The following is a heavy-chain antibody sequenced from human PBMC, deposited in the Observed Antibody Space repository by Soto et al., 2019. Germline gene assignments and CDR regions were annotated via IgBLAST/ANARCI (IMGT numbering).Heavy chain of an antibody. CDR3: AKIIGGNVH. J-gene: IGHJ4*02. CDR1: GFTFSNYL. D-gene: IGHD3-10*01. CDR2: INAGTGDT. Sequence: ASVKVSCKASGFTFSNYLIHWVCQAPGQRLEWMGWINAGTGDTKYSQEFHDRVTITRDTSASTAYMELSSLRSEDTALYYCAKIIGGNVHWGQGALVTVSS. V-gene: IGHV1-3*01.